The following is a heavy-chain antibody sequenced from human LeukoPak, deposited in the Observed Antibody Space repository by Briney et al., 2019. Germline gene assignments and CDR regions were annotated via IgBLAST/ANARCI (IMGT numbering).Heavy chain of an antibody. J-gene: IGHJ5*02. CDR1: GFTFSSYG. CDR3: AKDPADSVATVAGLNPPADP. Sequence: PGGSLRLSCAASGFTFSSYGMHWVRQAPGKGLEWVAFIRYDGSNKYYADSVKGRFTISRDNSKNTLYLRMNSLRAEDTAVYYCAKDPADSVATVAGLNPPADPWGQGTLVTVSS. CDR2: IRYDGSNK. V-gene: IGHV3-30*02. D-gene: IGHD6-19*01.